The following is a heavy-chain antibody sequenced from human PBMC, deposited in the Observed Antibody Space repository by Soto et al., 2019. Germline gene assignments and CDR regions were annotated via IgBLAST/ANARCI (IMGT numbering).Heavy chain of an antibody. Sequence: PSESLARTCTVAGASVCPGAYYWGWVRQRPGRSLEWIGYIYESGYTYYNTSLKSRLTISLDRSNNQFSLGLTSVTAADTAVYYCVRALRHTAMVYHWFDPWGQVPLVT. CDR3: VRALRHTAMVYHWFDP. CDR2: IYESGYT. D-gene: IGHD5-18*01. CDR1: GASVCPGAYY. J-gene: IGHJ5*02. V-gene: IGHV4-31*03.